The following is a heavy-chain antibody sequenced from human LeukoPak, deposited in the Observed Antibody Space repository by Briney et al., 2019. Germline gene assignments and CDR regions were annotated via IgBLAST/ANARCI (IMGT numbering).Heavy chain of an antibody. J-gene: IGHJ4*02. Sequence: GGSLRLSCVASGFTFRDYWMTWVRQTPGKGLECVANIKYDGSHKYYVDSVKGRFTISRDNAKNSVYLQMNSLRVEDTAVYYCARRNLFDYWGQGTVVTVSS. D-gene: IGHD1-14*01. CDR1: GFTFRDYW. V-gene: IGHV3-7*01. CDR2: IKYDGSHK. CDR3: ARRNLFDY.